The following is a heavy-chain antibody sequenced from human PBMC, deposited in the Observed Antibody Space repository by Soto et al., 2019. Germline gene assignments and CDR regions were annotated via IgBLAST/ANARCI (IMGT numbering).Heavy chain of an antibody. J-gene: IGHJ4*02. CDR3: AKDSGGWYMRLDY. D-gene: IGHD6-19*01. V-gene: IGHV3-30*18. CDR1: GFTFSSYG. Sequence: QVQLVESGGGVVQPGRSLRLSCAASGFTFSSYGMHWVRQAPGKGLEWVAVISYDGSNKYYADSVKGRFTISRDNSKNTLYLQMNSLRAEDTAGYYCAKDSGGWYMRLDYWGQGTLVTVSS. CDR2: ISYDGSNK.